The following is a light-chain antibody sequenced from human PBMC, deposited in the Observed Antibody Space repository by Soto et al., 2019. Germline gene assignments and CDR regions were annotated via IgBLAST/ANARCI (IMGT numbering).Light chain of an antibody. CDR1: QGISSY. Sequence: DIQLTQSPSFLSASVGDRVTITCRASQGISSYLAWYQQKPGKAPKLLIYAASTLQSGVPSRFSGSGSGTEFTLTISSLQHEDFATYYCQQLTFGGGTKVEIK. CDR2: AAS. V-gene: IGKV1-9*01. J-gene: IGKJ4*01. CDR3: QQLT.